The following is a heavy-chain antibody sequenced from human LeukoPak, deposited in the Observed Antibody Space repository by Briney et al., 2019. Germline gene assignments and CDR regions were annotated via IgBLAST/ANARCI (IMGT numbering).Heavy chain of an antibody. D-gene: IGHD3-10*01. V-gene: IGHV1-2*02. CDR2: INPNSGGT. J-gene: IGHJ4*02. Sequence: ASVKVSCKASGYTFTGYYMHWVRQAPGQGLEWMGWINPNSGGTNYAQKFQGRVTMTRDTSISTAYMELSWLRSDDTAVYYCARDLGIMVRGAINPFDYWGQGTLVTVSS. CDR3: ARDLGIMVRGAINPFDY. CDR1: GYTFTGYY.